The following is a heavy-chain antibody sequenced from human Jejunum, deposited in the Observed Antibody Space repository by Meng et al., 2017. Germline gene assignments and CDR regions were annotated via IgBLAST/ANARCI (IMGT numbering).Heavy chain of an antibody. CDR3: ARVGGYSAYDIDS. J-gene: IGHJ4*02. CDR2: IGSGGSYI. D-gene: IGHD5-12*01. CDR1: GFTFSSYT. Sequence: GESLKISCAASGFTFSSYTMNWVRQAPGKGLEWVSSIGSGGSYIYHADSVKGRFTISRDNAKNSLYLQMNSLRAEDTALYYCARVGGYSAYDIDSWGQGTLVPSPQ. V-gene: IGHV3-21*01.